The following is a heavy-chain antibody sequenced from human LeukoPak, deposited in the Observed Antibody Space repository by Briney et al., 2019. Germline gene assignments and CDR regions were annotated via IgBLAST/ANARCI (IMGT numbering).Heavy chain of an antibody. CDR1: GGSISSYY. V-gene: IGHV4-59*08. J-gene: IGHJ4*02. D-gene: IGHD3-22*01. CDR3: ARRGGDSSGNFDY. CDR2: IYYSGGT. Sequence: SETLSLTCTVSGGSISSYYWSWIRQPPGKGLEWIGYIYYSGGTNYNHSLKSRLTISVDTPKKQFSLRLSSVTAADTAVYYCARRGGDSSGNFDYWGQGTLVTVSS.